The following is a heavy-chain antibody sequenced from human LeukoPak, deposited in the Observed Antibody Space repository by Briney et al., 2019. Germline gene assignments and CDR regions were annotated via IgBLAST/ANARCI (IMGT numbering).Heavy chain of an antibody. Sequence: PSETLSLTCSVSGGSISSSLHYWAWTRQPPGKGLEWLATISESGTTYYNPSLKSRVTISVDTSKNQFSLRLSSVTAADTAVYYSARLASGSYGPLTPFDYWGQGTLVTVSS. V-gene: IGHV4-39*07. J-gene: IGHJ4*02. D-gene: IGHD1-26*01. CDR2: ISESGTT. CDR1: GGSISSSLHY. CDR3: ARLASGSYGPLTPFDY.